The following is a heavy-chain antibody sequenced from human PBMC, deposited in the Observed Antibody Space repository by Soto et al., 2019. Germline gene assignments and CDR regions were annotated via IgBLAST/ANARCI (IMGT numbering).Heavy chain of an antibody. CDR1: GGSISSGGYY. D-gene: IGHD2-15*01. CDR3: TGGVVAATPYYFDY. J-gene: IGHJ4*02. V-gene: IGHV4-31*03. Sequence: QVQLQESGPGLVKPSQTLSLTCTVSGGSISSGGYYWSWIRQHPGKGLEWIGYIYYSGSTYYNPSLKSRVTISLDTSKNQFSLKLSSVTAADTAVYYCTGGVVAATPYYFDYWGQGTLVTVSS. CDR2: IYYSGST.